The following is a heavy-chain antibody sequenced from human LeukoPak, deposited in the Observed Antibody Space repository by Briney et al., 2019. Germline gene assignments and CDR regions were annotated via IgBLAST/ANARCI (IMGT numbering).Heavy chain of an antibody. Sequence: ESLKISYKGSGYSFTSYWIGWVRQMPGKGLEWMGIIYPGDSDTRYRPSFQGQVTISADKSISTAYLQWSSLKASDTAMYYCAGRSGYDFWSGYLDAFDIWGQGTMVTVSS. D-gene: IGHD3-3*01. V-gene: IGHV5-51*01. J-gene: IGHJ3*02. CDR1: GYSFTSYW. CDR3: AGRSGYDFWSGYLDAFDI. CDR2: IYPGDSDT.